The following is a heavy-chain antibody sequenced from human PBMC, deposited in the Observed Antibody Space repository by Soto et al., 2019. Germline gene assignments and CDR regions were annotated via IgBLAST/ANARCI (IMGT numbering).Heavy chain of an antibody. CDR3: AKDHGFDEFQLLYYSYYGLDV. D-gene: IGHD2-2*02. CDR1: GFTFSDYG. J-gene: IGHJ6*02. V-gene: IGHV3-30*18. Sequence: PGGSLGLSCAASGFTFSDYGMHWVRQAPGKGLEWVAVISYDSTNKYYGDSVKGRFTISRDNSKNTLYLQMNSLRAEDRAVYYCAKDHGFDEFQLLYYSYYGLDVWGQRTTVTV. CDR2: ISYDSTNK.